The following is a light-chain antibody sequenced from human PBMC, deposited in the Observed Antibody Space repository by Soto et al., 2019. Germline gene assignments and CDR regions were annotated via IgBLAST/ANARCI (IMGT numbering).Light chain of an antibody. Sequence: QSALTQPASVSGSPGQSITISCTGTSSDVGSYNLVSWYQHHPGKAPKLMIYEGNKRPSGVSNRFSGSKSGNTASLTISGLQADDEADYYCCSYAGSRTYVFGTGTKLTVL. J-gene: IGLJ1*01. CDR2: EGN. V-gene: IGLV2-23*01. CDR3: CSYAGSRTYV. CDR1: SSDVGSYNL.